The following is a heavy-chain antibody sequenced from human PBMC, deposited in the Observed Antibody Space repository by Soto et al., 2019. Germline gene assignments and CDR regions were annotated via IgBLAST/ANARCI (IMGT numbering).Heavy chain of an antibody. CDR2: INNHGSIR. CDR3: VRGRFEDYYYYMEL. V-gene: IGHV3-74*01. Sequence: EVQLVESGGGLVQPGGSLRLSCADSGFSFSNYGMHWVRQAPGKGLVWASHINNHGSIRSYADSVKGRFTIARDNAKNTLYLQMNSLRVKDTAIYYCVRGRFEDYYYYMELWGKGTTVTVSS. CDR1: GFSFSNYG. J-gene: IGHJ6*03. D-gene: IGHD3-3*01.